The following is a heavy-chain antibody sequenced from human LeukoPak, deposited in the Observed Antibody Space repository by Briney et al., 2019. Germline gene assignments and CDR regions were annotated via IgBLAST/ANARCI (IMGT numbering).Heavy chain of an antibody. CDR1: GFTFSSYA. D-gene: IGHD5-18*01. J-gene: IGHJ6*02. Sequence: PGGSLRLSCAASGFTFSSYAMSWVRQAPGKGLEWVAVISYDGSDKYYADSVKGRFTISRDNSKNTLYLQMNSLRAEDTAVYYCAKRRTVDTAMVTHYYGMDVWGQGTTVTVSS. V-gene: IGHV3-30*18. CDR2: ISYDGSDK. CDR3: AKRRTVDTAMVTHYYGMDV.